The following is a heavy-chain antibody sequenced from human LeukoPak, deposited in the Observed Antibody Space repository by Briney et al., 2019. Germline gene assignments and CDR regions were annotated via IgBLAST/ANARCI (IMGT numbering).Heavy chain of an antibody. V-gene: IGHV3-23*01. J-gene: IGHJ4*02. CDR2: ISGSGSGGRT. Sequence: SGGSLRLSCAASGFNFNSYAMSWVRQAPGKGLEWVSGISGSGSGGRTYHADSVKGRFTISRDNSKNTLYLQMDSLRADDTAVYYCTKDSYDNLWGSYRDYWGQGTLVTVSS. CDR3: TKDSYDNLWGSYRDY. CDR1: GFNFNSYA. D-gene: IGHD3-16*01.